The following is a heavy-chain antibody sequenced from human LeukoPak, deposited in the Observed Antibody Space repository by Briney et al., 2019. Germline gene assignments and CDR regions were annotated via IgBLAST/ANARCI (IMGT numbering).Heavy chain of an antibody. CDR3: ANPTTTIDAFDI. CDR2: IIPILGIA. D-gene: IGHD4-17*01. J-gene: IGHJ3*02. Sequence: GSSVKVSCKASGGTFSSYAISWVRQAPGQGLEWMGRIIPILGIANYAQKFQGRVTITADKSTSTAYMELSSLRSEDTAVYYCANPTTTIDAFDICGQGTMVTVSS. CDR1: GGTFSSYA. V-gene: IGHV1-69*04.